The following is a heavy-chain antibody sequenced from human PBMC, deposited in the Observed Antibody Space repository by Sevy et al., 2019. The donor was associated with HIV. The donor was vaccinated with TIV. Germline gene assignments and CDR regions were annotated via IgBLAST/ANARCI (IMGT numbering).Heavy chain of an antibody. J-gene: IGHJ4*02. CDR3: ARDFYEFGDPRGFDF. V-gene: IGHV3-30-3*01. CDR2: ISYDGTTK. Sequence: GGSLRLSCAGSGFTFSYYAFHWVRQAPGKGLEWVALISYDGTTKHYADSVRGRFTISRDNSRNTLSLQMDSLRPEDTAVYYCARDFYEFGDPRGFDFWGQGTLVTVSS. D-gene: IGHD4-17*01. CDR1: GFTFSYYA.